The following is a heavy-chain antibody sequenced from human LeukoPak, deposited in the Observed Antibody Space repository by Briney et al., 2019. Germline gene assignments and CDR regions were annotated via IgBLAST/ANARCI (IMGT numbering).Heavy chain of an antibody. CDR2: IIPIFGTA. J-gene: IGHJ4*02. CDR1: GGTFISYA. CDR3: AHALVGATTLYYFDY. D-gene: IGHD1-26*01. Sequence: SVKVSCEASGGTFISYAISWVRQAPGQGLEWMGGIIPIFGTANYAQKFQGRVTITADESTSTAYMELSSLRSEDTAVYYCAHALVGATTLYYFDYWGQGTLVTVSS. V-gene: IGHV1-69*13.